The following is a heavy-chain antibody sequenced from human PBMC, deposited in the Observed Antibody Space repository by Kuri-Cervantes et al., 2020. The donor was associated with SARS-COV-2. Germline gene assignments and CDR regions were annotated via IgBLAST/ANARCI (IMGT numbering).Heavy chain of an antibody. D-gene: IGHD1-26*01. CDR1: GFTFSSYA. CDR3: ARDREGTIFDY. Sequence: GGSLRLSCAASGFTFSSYAMHWVRQAPGKGLEWVAVISYDGSNKYYADSVKGRFTISRDNSKTTLYLQMNSLRAEDTAVYYCARDREGTIFDYWGQGTLVTVSS. V-gene: IGHV3-30*04. CDR2: ISYDGSNK. J-gene: IGHJ4*02.